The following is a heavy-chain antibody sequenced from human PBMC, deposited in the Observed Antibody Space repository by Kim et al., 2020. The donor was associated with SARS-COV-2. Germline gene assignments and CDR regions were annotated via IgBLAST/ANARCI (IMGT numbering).Heavy chain of an antibody. D-gene: IGHD3-22*01. V-gene: IGHV4-59*01. J-gene: IGHJ4*02. CDR2: IDYSGSN. Sequence: SETLSLTCTVSGGSIGSSYWSWIRQPPGKGLEYIWDIDYSGSNDYNPSLKSRVTLSVDTSKNQLSLRLTSVTPADTAIYYCARGAPIIVDGGQGTLVTVSS. CDR3: ARGAPIIVD. CDR1: GGSIGSSY.